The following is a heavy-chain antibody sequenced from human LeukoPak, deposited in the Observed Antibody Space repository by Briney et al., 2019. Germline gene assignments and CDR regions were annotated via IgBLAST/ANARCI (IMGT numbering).Heavy chain of an antibody. CDR1: GGSISSGGYS. CDR2: IYYSGST. D-gene: IGHD2-2*01. CDR3: AREGFYCSSTSCHPVGFDP. Sequence: SETLSLTCTVSGGSISSGGYSWSWIRQHPGKGLEWIGYIYYSGSTYYNPSLKSRVTISVDTSKNQFSLKLSSVTAADTAVYYRAREGFYCSSTSCHPVGFDPWGQGTLVTVSS. V-gene: IGHV4-31*03. J-gene: IGHJ5*02.